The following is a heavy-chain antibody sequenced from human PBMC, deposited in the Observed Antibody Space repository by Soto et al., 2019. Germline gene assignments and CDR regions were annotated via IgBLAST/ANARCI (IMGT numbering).Heavy chain of an antibody. Sequence: PGVSLRLSCQASGFNFRLYEMHWVRKAPGKGLEWVSYISSSGLTTYYADFAEGRFTISRDNAKDSLYLHLNSLRVGDTAVYYCARYGKSGDWWGIGTQVTVSS. J-gene: IGHJ5*01. CDR2: ISSSGLTT. V-gene: IGHV3-48*03. CDR3: ARYGKSGDW. D-gene: IGHD3-10*01. CDR1: GFNFRLYE.